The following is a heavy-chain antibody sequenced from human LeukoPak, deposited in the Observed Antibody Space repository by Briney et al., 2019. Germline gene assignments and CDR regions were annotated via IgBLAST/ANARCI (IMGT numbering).Heavy chain of an antibody. D-gene: IGHD3-9*01. CDR1: GYSFTSYW. Sequence: GESLKISCKGSGYSFTSYWIGWVRQMPGKGLEWMGIIYPGDSDTRYSPSFQGQVTISADKSISTAYLQWSSLKASDTAMYYCARADYDILTGYPDAFDLWGQGTMVTVSS. J-gene: IGHJ3*01. V-gene: IGHV5-51*01. CDR3: ARADYDILTGYPDAFDL. CDR2: IYPGDSDT.